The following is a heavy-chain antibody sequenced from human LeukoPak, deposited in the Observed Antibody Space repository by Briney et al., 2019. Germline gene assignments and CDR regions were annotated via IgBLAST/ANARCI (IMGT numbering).Heavy chain of an antibody. CDR1: GYTFTDYY. D-gene: IGHD6-13*01. V-gene: IGHV1-2*02. Sequence: ASVKVSCKASGYTFTDYYMHWVRQAPGQGLEWMGLINPNSGGTNYAQKFQGRVTMTRDTSISTAYMELSRLRSDDTAVYYCAAPKTAQGYSSSWYDAFDIWGQGTMVTVSS. CDR3: AAPKTAQGYSSSWYDAFDI. CDR2: INPNSGGT. J-gene: IGHJ3*02.